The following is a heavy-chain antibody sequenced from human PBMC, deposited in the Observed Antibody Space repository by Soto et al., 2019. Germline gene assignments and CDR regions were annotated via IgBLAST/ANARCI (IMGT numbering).Heavy chain of an antibody. D-gene: IGHD3-3*01. CDR2: IKSKTDGGTT. V-gene: IGHV3-15*07. CDR3: TTDLVLGDFWTRYYYYGMDV. J-gene: IGHJ6*02. Sequence: GGSLRLSCAASGFTFSNAWMNWVRQAPGKGLEWVGRIKSKTDGGTTDYAAPVKGRFTISRDDSKNTLYLQMNSLKTEDTAVYYCTTDLVLGDFWTRYYYYGMDVWGQGTTVTVSS. CDR1: GFTFSNAW.